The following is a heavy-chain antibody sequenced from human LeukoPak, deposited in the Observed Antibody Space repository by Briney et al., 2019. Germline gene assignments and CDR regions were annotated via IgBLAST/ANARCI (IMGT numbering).Heavy chain of an antibody. CDR2: IKQDGSEK. Sequence: GGSLRLSCAASGFTFSGYWMSWVRQAPGKGLEWVANIKQDGSEKYYVDSVKGRFTISRDNAKNSLYLQMNSLRAEDTAVYYCARDDSSGYYDYWGQGTLVTVSS. J-gene: IGHJ4*02. CDR3: ARDDSSGYYDY. D-gene: IGHD3-22*01. CDR1: GFTFSGYW. V-gene: IGHV3-7*01.